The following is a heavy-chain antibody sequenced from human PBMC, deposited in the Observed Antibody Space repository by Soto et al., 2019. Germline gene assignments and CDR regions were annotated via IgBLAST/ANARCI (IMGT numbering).Heavy chain of an antibody. V-gene: IGHV4-30-2*01. Sequence: SETLSLTCAVSGGSISSGGYSWSWIRQPPGKGLEWIGYIYHSGSTYYNPSLKSRVTISVDRSKNQFSLKLSSVTAADTAVYYSARVGSQGVDYWGQGTLVTVSA. CDR3: ARVGSQGVDY. CDR2: IYHSGST. D-gene: IGHD1-26*01. CDR1: GGSISSGGYS. J-gene: IGHJ4*02.